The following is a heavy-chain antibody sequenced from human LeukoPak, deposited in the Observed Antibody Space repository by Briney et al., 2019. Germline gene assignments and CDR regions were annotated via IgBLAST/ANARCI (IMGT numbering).Heavy chain of an antibody. CDR1: GYTFTGYY. J-gene: IGHJ4*02. D-gene: IGHD3-16*01. V-gene: IGHV1-2*02. CDR3: ARGPGGEYVGY. CDR2: INPNSGGT. Sequence: ASVKVSCTASGYTFTGYYMRWVRQASGQGLEWMGWINPNSGGTNYAQKFQGRVTMTRDTSISTAYMELSRLRSDDTAVYYCARGPGGEYVGYWGQGTLVTVSS.